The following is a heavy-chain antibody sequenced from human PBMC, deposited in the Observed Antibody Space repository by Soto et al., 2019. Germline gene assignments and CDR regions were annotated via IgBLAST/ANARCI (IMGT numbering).Heavy chain of an antibody. CDR3: ARGLSYDFWSGYYIRYYYYGMDV. V-gene: IGHV1-8*01. D-gene: IGHD3-3*01. CDR1: GYTFTSYD. J-gene: IGHJ6*02. Sequence: ASVKVSCKASGYTFTSYDINWVRLATGQGLEWMGWMNPNSGNTGYAQRFQGRVTMTRNTSISTAYMELSSLRSEDTAVYYCARGLSYDFWSGYYIRYYYYGMDVWGQGTTATVSS. CDR2: MNPNSGNT.